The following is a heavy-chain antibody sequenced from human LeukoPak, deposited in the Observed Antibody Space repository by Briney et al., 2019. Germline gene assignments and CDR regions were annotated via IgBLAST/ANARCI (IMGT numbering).Heavy chain of an antibody. D-gene: IGHD5-18*01. CDR2: IYYSGST. Sequence: PSETLSLTCTVSGGSISSYYWSWIRQPPGKGLEWIGYIYYSGSTNYNPSLKSRVTISVDTSKNQFSLKLSSVTAADTAVHYCAREEPRGYSYGYYFDYWGQGTLVTVSS. CDR3: AREEPRGYSYGYYFDY. J-gene: IGHJ4*02. CDR1: GGSISSYY. V-gene: IGHV4-59*01.